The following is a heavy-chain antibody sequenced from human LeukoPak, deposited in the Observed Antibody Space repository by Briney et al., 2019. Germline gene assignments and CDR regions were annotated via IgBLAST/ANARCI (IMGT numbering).Heavy chain of an antibody. Sequence: PSQTLSLTCAVSGGSISSGGYSWSWIRQPPGKGLEWIGYIYHSGSTYYNPSLKSRVTISVDRSKNQFSLKLSSVTAADTAIYYCVKDNGRWFDPWGQGTLVIVSS. CDR3: VKDNGRWFDP. CDR2: IYHSGST. CDR1: GGSISSGGYS. J-gene: IGHJ5*02. D-gene: IGHD1-26*01. V-gene: IGHV4-30-2*01.